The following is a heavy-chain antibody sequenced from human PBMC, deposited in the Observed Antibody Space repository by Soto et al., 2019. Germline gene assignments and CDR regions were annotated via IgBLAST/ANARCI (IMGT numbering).Heavy chain of an antibody. V-gene: IGHV3-48*02. J-gene: IGHJ6*02. CDR3: ARLERMDV. Sequence: EGQLVESGGGLVQPGGSLRLSCAASGFTFSSYPMNWVRQAPGKGLEWVSYISSSSSTIYYADSVKGRFTISRDNAKNSLDLQMNSLRDEDTAVYYCARLERMDVWGQGTTVTVSS. D-gene: IGHD1-1*01. CDR1: GFTFSSYP. CDR2: ISSSSSTI.